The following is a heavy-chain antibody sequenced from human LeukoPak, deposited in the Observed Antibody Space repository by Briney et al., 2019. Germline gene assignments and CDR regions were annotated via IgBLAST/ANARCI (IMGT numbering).Heavy chain of an antibody. J-gene: IGHJ3*01. CDR1: GYTFSRYY. D-gene: IGHD7-27*01. Sequence: GASVKVSCXASGYTFSRYYLHWVRLAPGQELEWMGIINPSGGNTNYAQKLQGRVTMTRDTSTSTVYMELSSLRSEDTAVYYCASDWNWGSSDALDVWGQGTMVTVSS. CDR2: INPSGGNT. V-gene: IGHV1-46*04. CDR3: ASDWNWGSSDALDV.